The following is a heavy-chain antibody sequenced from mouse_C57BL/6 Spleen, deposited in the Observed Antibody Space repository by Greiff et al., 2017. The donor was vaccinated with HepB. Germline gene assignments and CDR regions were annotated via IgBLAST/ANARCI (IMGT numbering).Heavy chain of an antibody. D-gene: IGHD3-1*01. CDR2: IYPGDGDT. CDR3: TRSTGFFAY. CDR1: GYAFSSSW. Sequence: VQLQQSGPELVKPGASVKISCKASGYAFSSSWMNWVKQRPGQGLEWIGRIYPGDGDTNYNGKFKGKATLTADKSSSTAYMQLSSLTSEDSAVYFCTRSTGFFAYWGQGTLVTVSA. V-gene: IGHV1-82*01. J-gene: IGHJ3*01.